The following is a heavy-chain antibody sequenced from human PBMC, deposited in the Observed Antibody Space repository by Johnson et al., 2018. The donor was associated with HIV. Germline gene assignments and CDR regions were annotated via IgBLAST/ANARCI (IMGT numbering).Heavy chain of an antibody. CDR2: ISGSGGST. V-gene: IGHV3-23*04. J-gene: IGHJ3*02. Sequence: VQLVESGGGVVQPGRSLRLSCAASGFTFSSYGMHWVRQAPGKGLEWVSGISGSGGSTYYADSVKGRFTISRDNSKNTLYVQMNSLRAEDTAVYYCAKGDPVEGDVDDAFDIWGQGTMVTVSS. CDR1: GFTFSSYG. CDR3: AKGDPVEGDVDDAFDI. D-gene: IGHD2-21*01.